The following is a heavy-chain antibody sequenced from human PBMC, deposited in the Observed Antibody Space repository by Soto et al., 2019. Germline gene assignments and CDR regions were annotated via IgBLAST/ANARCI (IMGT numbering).Heavy chain of an antibody. CDR1: GYTFTGYY. CDR2: VNPNSGGT. J-gene: IGHJ3*02. D-gene: IGHD2-15*01. Sequence: ASVKVSLKASGYTFTGYYMHWVRQAPGQGLEWMGWVNPNSGGTKYAQKFQCGVTLTRGTSISTAYMELSRVRSDDTAVHYCASGVVVSGGGGASDIWGEGKMVPV. CDR3: ASGVVVSGGGGASDI. V-gene: IGHV1-2*02.